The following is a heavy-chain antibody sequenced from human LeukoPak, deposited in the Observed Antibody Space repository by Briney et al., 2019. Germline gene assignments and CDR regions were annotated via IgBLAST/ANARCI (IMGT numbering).Heavy chain of an antibody. CDR2: IKSKTDGGTT. Sequence: GGSLRLSCAASGFTFGNTWMSWVRQAPGKGLEWVGRIKSKTDGGTTDYAAPVKGRFTISRDDSKNTLYLQMNSLKTEDTGVYYCTTGGDYCSFTGCSLDTWGQGTLVTVSS. D-gene: IGHD2-2*01. CDR1: GFTFGNTW. J-gene: IGHJ5*02. CDR3: TTGGDYCSFTGCSLDT. V-gene: IGHV3-15*01.